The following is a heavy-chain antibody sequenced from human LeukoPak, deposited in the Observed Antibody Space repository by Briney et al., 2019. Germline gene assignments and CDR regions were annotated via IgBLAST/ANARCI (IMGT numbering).Heavy chain of an antibody. Sequence: SVKVSCKASGGTFSSYAISWVRQAPGQGLEWMGGIIPIFGTANYAQKFQGRVTITADESTSTAYMELSSLRSEDTAVYYCARDGSGRYSNWFDPWGQGTLVTVSS. V-gene: IGHV1-69*13. J-gene: IGHJ5*02. CDR2: IIPIFGTA. CDR3: ARDGSGRYSNWFDP. D-gene: IGHD3-10*01. CDR1: GGTFSSYA.